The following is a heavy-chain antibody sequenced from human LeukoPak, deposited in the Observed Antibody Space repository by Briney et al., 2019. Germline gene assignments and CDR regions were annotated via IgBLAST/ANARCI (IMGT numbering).Heavy chain of an antibody. CDR3: ARHKDYYYSYMDV. CDR1: GGSINSSYYY. CDR2: IYYSGST. Sequence: SETLSLTCTVSGGSINSSYYYWGWIRQPPGKGLEWIGSIYYSGSTYYNPSPTSRVTISVDTSKNQFSLKLSSVTAADTAVYYCARHKDYYYSYMDVWGKGTTVTISS. V-gene: IGHV4-39*01. J-gene: IGHJ6*03.